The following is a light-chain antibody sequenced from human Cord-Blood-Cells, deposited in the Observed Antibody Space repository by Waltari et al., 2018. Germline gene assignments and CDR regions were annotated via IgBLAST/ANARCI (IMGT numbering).Light chain of an antibody. CDR2: DAS. CDR3: QQRSNWPLT. CDR1: QSVSSY. J-gene: IGKJ4*01. V-gene: IGKV3-11*01. Sequence: EIVLTQSPATLSLSPGERATLSCRASQSVSSYLAWYQQKPGQAPRLLIYDASNRAPGIPDRCSGSGSGTDFSLTISSLEPEDFAVYYCQQRSNWPLTFGGGTKVEIK.